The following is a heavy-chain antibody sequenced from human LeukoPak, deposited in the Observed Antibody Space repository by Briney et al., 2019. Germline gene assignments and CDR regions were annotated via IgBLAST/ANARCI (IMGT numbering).Heavy chain of an antibody. CDR2: INHSGST. D-gene: IGHD1-26*01. Sequence: PSETLSLTCAVYGGSFSGYYWSWIRQPPGKGLEWIGEINHSGSTNYNPSLKSRVTISVDTSKNQFSLKLSSVTAADTAVYYCASHVVGANYFDYWGQGTLVTVSS. J-gene: IGHJ4*02. CDR1: GGSFSGYY. CDR3: ASHVVGANYFDY. V-gene: IGHV4-34*01.